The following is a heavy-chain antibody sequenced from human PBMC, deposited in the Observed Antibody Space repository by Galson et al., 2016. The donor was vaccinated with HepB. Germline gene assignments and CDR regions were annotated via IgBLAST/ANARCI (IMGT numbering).Heavy chain of an antibody. Sequence: SLRLSCATSGFTFEDYAMHWVRQPPGKGLAWVSLVTWNGSPYYADSVQGRFTISRDNNKNSLYLQMNSLRFEYAAFYYCVKESQLGSNSYGPRFDYWGQGTLVTVSS. V-gene: IGHV3-43*01. CDR2: VTWNGSP. CDR1: GFTFEDYA. J-gene: IGHJ4*02. D-gene: IGHD5-18*01. CDR3: VKESQLGSNSYGPRFDY.